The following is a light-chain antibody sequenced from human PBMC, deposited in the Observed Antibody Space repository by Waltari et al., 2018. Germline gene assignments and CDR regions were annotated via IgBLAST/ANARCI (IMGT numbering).Light chain of an antibody. CDR3: QQFYSTPLT. CDR2: WAS. Sequence: DIVMTQSPDSLAVSLREMATLTCHSSQSVLYSSNNKNSLSWYQQKPGQPPKFLIHWASTRESGVPDRFSGSGSGTDFTLTISSLQAEDVAVYYCQQFYSTPLTFGGGTKVEIK. J-gene: IGKJ4*01. CDR1: QSVLYSSNNKNS. V-gene: IGKV4-1*01.